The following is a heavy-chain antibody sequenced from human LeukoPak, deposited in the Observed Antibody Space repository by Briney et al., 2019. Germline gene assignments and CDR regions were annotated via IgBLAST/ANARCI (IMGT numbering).Heavy chain of an antibody. CDR1: GGSIGSGGDY. CDR3: AVGIVVVPDKNWFDP. V-gene: IGHV4-31*03. D-gene: IGHD2-2*01. J-gene: IGHJ5*02. CDR2: IYYTGST. Sequence: SETLSLTYTVSGGSIGSGGDYCSWVRQHPGRGREWVGYIYYTGSTYYNPSLKSRGTISVDTSKNQFSLKLSSVTAAATAMYYCAVGIVVVPDKNWFDPWGQGTLVTVSS.